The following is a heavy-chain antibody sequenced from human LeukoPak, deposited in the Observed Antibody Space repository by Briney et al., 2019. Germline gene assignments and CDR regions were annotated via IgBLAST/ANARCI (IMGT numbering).Heavy chain of an antibody. CDR3: VKDGLLEC. D-gene: IGHD1-1*01. Sequence: GSLRLSCAASGFTFNNNAMAWARQAPGKGLERVSAISESGGSSYYAGSVKGRFTISRDNSKNMVYLQMNRLRAEDTAVYYCVKDGLLECWGQGILVTVSS. CDR2: ISESGGSS. J-gene: IGHJ4*02. CDR1: GFTFNNNA. V-gene: IGHV3-23*01.